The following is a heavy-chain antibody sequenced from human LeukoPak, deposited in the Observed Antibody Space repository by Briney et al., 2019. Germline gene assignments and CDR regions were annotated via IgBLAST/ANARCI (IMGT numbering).Heavy chain of an antibody. V-gene: IGHV4-39*07. CDR1: GGSISSSSYY. CDR3: ARDARYYYDSSGYGFDY. Sequence: SETLSLTCTVSGGSISSSSYYWGWIRQPPGKGLEWFGSIYYSGSTYYNPSLKSRVTISVDTSKNQFSLKLSSVTAADTAVYYCARDARYYYDSSGYGFDYWGQGTLVTVSS. CDR2: IYYSGST. D-gene: IGHD3-22*01. J-gene: IGHJ4*02.